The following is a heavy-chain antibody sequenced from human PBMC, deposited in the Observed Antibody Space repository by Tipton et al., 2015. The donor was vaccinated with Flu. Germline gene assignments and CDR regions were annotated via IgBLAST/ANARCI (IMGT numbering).Heavy chain of an antibody. CDR1: GFTFGDYG. J-gene: IGHJ3*01. D-gene: IGHD2/OR15-2a*01. Sequence: RSLRLSCTASGFTFGDYGMSWVRQAPGKGLEWVGYIRKKSYGGTTEYAASVKGRFTISRDDSKSIAYLQMNSLKTDDTAVYYCTRAPYFWGQGTVVTVSS. V-gene: IGHV3-49*04. CDR3: TRAPYF. CDR2: IRKKSYGGTT.